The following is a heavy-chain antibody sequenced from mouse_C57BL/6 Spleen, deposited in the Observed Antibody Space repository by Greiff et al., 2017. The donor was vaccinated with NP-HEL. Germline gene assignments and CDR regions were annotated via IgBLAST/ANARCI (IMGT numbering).Heavy chain of an antibody. CDR3: ARAWLLRYWYFDV. D-gene: IGHD2-3*01. CDR2: IYPGDGDT. J-gene: IGHJ1*03. CDR1: GYAFSSSW. Sequence: QVQLQQSGPELVKPGASVKISCKASGYAFSSSWMNWVKQRPGKGLEWIGRIYPGDGDTNYNGKFKGKATLTADKSSSTAYMQLSSLTSEDSAVYFCARAWLLRYWYFDVWGTGTTVTVSS. V-gene: IGHV1-82*01.